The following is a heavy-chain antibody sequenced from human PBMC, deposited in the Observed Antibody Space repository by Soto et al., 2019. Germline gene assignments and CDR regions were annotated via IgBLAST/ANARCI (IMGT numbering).Heavy chain of an antibody. Sequence: ASVKVSCKASGYTFTSYYMHCVRQAPGQGLEWMGIINPSGGSTSYAQKFQGRVTMTRDTSTSTVYMELSSLRSEDTAVYYCARDPPNCSSTSCYAFHGMDVWGQGTTVTVSS. CDR1: GYTFTSYY. D-gene: IGHD2-2*01. CDR3: ARDPPNCSSTSCYAFHGMDV. CDR2: INPSGGST. J-gene: IGHJ6*02. V-gene: IGHV1-46*01.